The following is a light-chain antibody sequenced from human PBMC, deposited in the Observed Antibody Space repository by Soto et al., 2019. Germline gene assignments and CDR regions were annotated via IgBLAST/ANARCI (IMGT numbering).Light chain of an antibody. V-gene: IGLV1-40*01. Sequence: QPVVTQPPSVSGAPGQRITISCTGSSSNIGADYDVHWYQQFPGTAPKLLIDGNVDRPSGVPDRFSASKSGTSASLAITGLQAEDEADYYCQAYDTSLSGVVFGTGTKLTVL. CDR1: SSNIGADYD. J-gene: IGLJ1*01. CDR3: QAYDTSLSGVV. CDR2: GNV.